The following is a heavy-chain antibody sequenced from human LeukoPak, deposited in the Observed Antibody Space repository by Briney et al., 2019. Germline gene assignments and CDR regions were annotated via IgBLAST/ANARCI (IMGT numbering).Heavy chain of an antibody. Sequence: ASVKVSCKASGGTFSSYAISWVRQAPGQGLEWMRRIIPIFGTANYAQKFQGRVTITTDESTSTAYMELSSLRSEDTAVYYCAPAPITMVWGVITSDAFDIWGQRTMVTVSS. CDR2: IIPIFGTA. D-gene: IGHD3-10*01. CDR1: GGTFSSYA. CDR3: APAPITMVWGVITSDAFDI. V-gene: IGHV1-69*05. J-gene: IGHJ3*02.